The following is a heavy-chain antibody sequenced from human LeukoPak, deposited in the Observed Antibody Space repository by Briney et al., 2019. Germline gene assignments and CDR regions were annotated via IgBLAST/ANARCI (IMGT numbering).Heavy chain of an antibody. J-gene: IGHJ4*02. D-gene: IGHD3-3*01. CDR1: GFTFTSYA. CDR3: ARDPGVVAFHYFDF. Sequence: PGGSLRLSCAASGFTFTSYAMGWVRQAPGKGLEWVSAISGSGGSTYYADSVKGRFTISRDNSKNTLYPQMNSLRAEDTALYYCARDPGVVAFHYFDFWGQGTLVTVSS. V-gene: IGHV3-23*01. CDR2: ISGSGGST.